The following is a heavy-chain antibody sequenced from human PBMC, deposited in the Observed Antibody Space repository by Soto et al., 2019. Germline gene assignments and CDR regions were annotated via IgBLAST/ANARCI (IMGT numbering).Heavy chain of an antibody. CDR2: IYSGGTI. CDR1: GFTVTINY. D-gene: IGHD5-12*01. CDR3: HGYGY. Sequence: EVPVVESGGCLIQPGGSLRLSCAVSGFTVTINYMSWVRQAPGKGLEWVSVIYSGGTIYYADSVKGRFTISRDTSKNTLYLQMNSLRGEDTAVYYCHGYGYWGQGTLVTVSS. J-gene: IGHJ4*02. V-gene: IGHV3-53*01.